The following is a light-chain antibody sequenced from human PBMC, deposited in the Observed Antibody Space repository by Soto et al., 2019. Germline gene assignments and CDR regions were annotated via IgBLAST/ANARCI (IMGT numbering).Light chain of an antibody. CDR1: QGISSY. Sequence: DLQLTQSPSFLSASVGDRVTITCRASQGISSYLAWYQQKPGKAPKLLIYAASTLQSGVPSRFSGSGSGTEFTLTISSLQPEDFATYYCQQLNSYPRRTXGGGTKVDIK. CDR2: AAS. J-gene: IGKJ4*01. V-gene: IGKV1-9*01. CDR3: QQLNSYPRRT.